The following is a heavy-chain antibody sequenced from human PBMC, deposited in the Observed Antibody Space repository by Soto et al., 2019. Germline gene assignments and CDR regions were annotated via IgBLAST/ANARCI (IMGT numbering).Heavy chain of an antibody. CDR1: GYTFTSYS. V-gene: IGHV1-18*04. Sequence: VASVKVSCKASGYTFTSYSISWVRQAPGQGLEWMGWISAYNGNTNYAQKLQGRVTMTTDTSTSTAYMELRSLRSDDTAVYYCARDLGYCSSTSCYGNYFDYWGQGTLVTVSS. CDR3: ARDLGYCSSTSCYGNYFDY. J-gene: IGHJ4*02. CDR2: ISAYNGNT. D-gene: IGHD2-2*01.